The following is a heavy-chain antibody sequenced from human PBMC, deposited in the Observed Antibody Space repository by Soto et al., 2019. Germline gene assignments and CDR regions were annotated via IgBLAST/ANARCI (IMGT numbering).Heavy chain of an antibody. Sequence: ASVKVSCKASGGTFSSYAISWVRQAPGQGLEWMGGIIPIFGTANYAQKFQGRVTITADKSTSTAYMELSSLRSEDTAVYYCARSEMYCSGGSCYPMLDYWGQGTLVTVSS. CDR1: GGTFSSYA. CDR3: ARSEMYCSGGSCYPMLDY. CDR2: IIPIFGTA. D-gene: IGHD2-15*01. V-gene: IGHV1-69*06. J-gene: IGHJ4*02.